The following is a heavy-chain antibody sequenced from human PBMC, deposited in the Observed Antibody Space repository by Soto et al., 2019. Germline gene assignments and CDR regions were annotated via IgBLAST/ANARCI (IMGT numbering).Heavy chain of an antibody. CDR1: GYTFTSYG. J-gene: IGHJ4*02. CDR2: VSTSKGNT. CDR3: ATRSPAFDF. V-gene: IGHV1-18*01. Sequence: QVQLVQSGPEVKKPGASVKVSCKTSGYTFTSYGIAWVRQAPGQGLEWMGWVSTSKGNTNYAQKFQGRVTMPTDTSTSTAYMELRSLRSDDTAVYYGATRSPAFDFWGQGTLVTVSS.